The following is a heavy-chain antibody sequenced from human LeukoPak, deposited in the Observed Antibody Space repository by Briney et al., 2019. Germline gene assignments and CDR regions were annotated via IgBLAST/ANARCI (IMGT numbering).Heavy chain of an antibody. CDR3: ARDTGGDGLFY. CDR1: GFTFSSYE. Sequence: PGGSLRLSCAASGFTFSSYEMNWVRQAPGKGPEWVSYISSSGSTIYYADSVKGRFTISRDNAKNSLYLQMNSLRAEDTAVYYCARDTGGDGLFYWGQGTLVTVSS. V-gene: IGHV3-48*03. D-gene: IGHD3-16*01. J-gene: IGHJ4*02. CDR2: ISSSGSTI.